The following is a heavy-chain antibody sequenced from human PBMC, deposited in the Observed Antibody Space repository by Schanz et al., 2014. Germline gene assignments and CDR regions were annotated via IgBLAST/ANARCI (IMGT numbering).Heavy chain of an antibody. Sequence: QVQLIQSGAEVKKPGASVKVSCTASGYTFTSYDINWVRQAPGQGLEWLGWMNPNSGNPGFAQKFRGRVTMTSNTSMSTAYIELRILTSEDTAVYYCARGRTFDYWGQGTLVTVSS. CDR1: GYTFTSYD. J-gene: IGHJ4*02. CDR3: ARGRTFDY. V-gene: IGHV1-8*01. CDR2: MNPNSGNP.